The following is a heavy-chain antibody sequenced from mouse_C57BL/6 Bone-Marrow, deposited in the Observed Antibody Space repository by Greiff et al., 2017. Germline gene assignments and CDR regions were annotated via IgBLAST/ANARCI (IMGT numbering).Heavy chain of an antibody. CDR1: GYTFNDYA. J-gene: IGHJ3*01. V-gene: IGHV1-67*01. Sequence: VKLQQSGPELVRPGVSVKISCKGSGYTFNDYAMPWVKQSNAKSLEWIGVISNYYGDASYDQKFKDKATMTVDKSSSKAYMELARLTSEDSSVYYCARGGGWFAYWGQGTLVTVSA. CDR2: ISNYYGDA. CDR3: ARGGGWFAY.